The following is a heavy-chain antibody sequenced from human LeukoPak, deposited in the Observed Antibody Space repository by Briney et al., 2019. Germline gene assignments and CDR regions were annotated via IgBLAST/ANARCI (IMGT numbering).Heavy chain of an antibody. D-gene: IGHD2-15*01. J-gene: IGHJ2*01. V-gene: IGHV4-34*01. CDR1: GGSFSGYY. CDR3: ARRRVVVVAATVPSLKRYWYFDL. CDR2: INHSGST. Sequence: SETLSLTCAVYGGSFSGYYWSWTRQPPGKGLEWIGEINHSGSTNYNPSLKSRVTISVDTSKNQFSLKLSSVTAADTAVYYCARRRVVVVAATVPSLKRYWYFDLWGRGTLFTVSS.